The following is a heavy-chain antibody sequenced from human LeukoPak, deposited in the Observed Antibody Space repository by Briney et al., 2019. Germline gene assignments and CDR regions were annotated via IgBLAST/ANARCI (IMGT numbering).Heavy chain of an antibody. CDR2: IYYSGST. J-gene: IGHJ4*02. D-gene: IGHD6-6*01. CDR3: ASIAARRGYYFDY. CDR1: GGSISSSSYY. Sequence: SETLSLTCTVSGGSISSSSYYWGWIRQPPGKGLEWTGSIYYSGSTYYNPSLKSRVTISVDTSKNQFSLKLSSATAADTAVYYCASIAARRGYYFDYWGQGTLVTVSS. V-gene: IGHV4-39*01.